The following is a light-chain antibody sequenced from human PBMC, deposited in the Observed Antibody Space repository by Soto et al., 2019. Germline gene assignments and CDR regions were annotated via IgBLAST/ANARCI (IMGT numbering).Light chain of an antibody. V-gene: IGKV3-15*01. J-gene: IGKJ4*01. Sequence: EIVLSQSPATVSVSPGERATLSCRASQSVKNNLAWYQQKPGQAPRLLIYAASTRATDIPTRFSGRGSGTEFTLTISSLQSEDFAVYYCQHRDSWPLTFGGGTKVEIK. CDR3: QHRDSWPLT. CDR2: AAS. CDR1: QSVKNN.